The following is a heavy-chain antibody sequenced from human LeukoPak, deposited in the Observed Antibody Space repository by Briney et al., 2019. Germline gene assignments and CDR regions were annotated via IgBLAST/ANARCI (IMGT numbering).Heavy chain of an antibody. Sequence: PSETLSLTCTVSGGSVNTYFWNWIRQSPGKALEWIGYVHYRGSTKYNPSLERRVTISVDTSRNQFSLKLSSVTAADTAVYYCAGTRVAHDMSFDYWGQGTLVTVSS. J-gene: IGHJ4*02. CDR1: GGSVNTYF. CDR3: AGTRVAHDMSFDY. CDR2: VHYRGST. V-gene: IGHV4-59*02. D-gene: IGHD3-9*01.